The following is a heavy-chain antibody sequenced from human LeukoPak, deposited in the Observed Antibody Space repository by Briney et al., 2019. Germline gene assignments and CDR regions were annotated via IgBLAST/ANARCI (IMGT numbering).Heavy chain of an antibody. CDR1: GFTFSSYA. J-gene: IGHJ4*02. CDR3: AKYSSGQPSFDY. CDR2: ISGSGGST. D-gene: IGHD6-19*01. Sequence: GGSLRLSCAVSGFTFSSYAMSWVRQAPGKGLEWVSAISGSGGSTYYADSVKGRFTISRDNSKNTLYLQMNSLRAEDTAVYYCAKYSSGQPSFDYWGQGTLVTVSS. V-gene: IGHV3-23*01.